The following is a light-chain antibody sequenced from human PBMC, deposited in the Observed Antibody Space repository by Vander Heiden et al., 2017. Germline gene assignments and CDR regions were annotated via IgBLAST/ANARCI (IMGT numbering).Light chain of an antibody. CDR1: SSNIESNN. V-gene: IGLV1-47*01. CDR2: RNH. CDR3: ATWDDSLSGSWV. J-gene: IGLJ3*02. Sequence: QYVLTQQLTASETPGQRVTISCSGSSSNIESNNVYWYQKLPGTSPNLLIYRNHQRPSGVPDRFSGSMSGASASLAISGLRSEDEADDYCATWDDSLSGSWVFGRGTKLTVL.